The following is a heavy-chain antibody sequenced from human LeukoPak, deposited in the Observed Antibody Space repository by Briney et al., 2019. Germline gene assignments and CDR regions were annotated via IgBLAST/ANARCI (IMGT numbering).Heavy chain of an antibody. J-gene: IGHJ4*02. Sequence: ASVKVSCKASGYTFTSYDINWVRQATGQGLEWMGWMNPNSGNTGYAQKFQGRVTMTRNTSINTVYMELSSLRFEDTAVYYCARGLTSGSDENYWGQGTLVTVSS. V-gene: IGHV1-8*01. D-gene: IGHD1-26*01. CDR3: ARGLTSGSDENY. CDR2: MNPNSGNT. CDR1: GYTFTSYD.